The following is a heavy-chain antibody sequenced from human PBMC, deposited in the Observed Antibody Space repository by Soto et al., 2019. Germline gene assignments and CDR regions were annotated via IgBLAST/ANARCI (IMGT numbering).Heavy chain of an antibody. V-gene: IGHV1-69*13. J-gene: IGHJ4*02. CDR1: GGAFNSYA. Sequence: GASVKVSCKASGGAFNSYAIIWVRQAPGQGLEWMGGIIPIFCTANYAQKFQGRVTITADESTNTGYMELSSLRSEDTAVYYCARTVAGTSAFEYWGQGTLVTVSS. CDR2: IIPIFCTA. D-gene: IGHD6-19*01. CDR3: ARTVAGTSAFEY.